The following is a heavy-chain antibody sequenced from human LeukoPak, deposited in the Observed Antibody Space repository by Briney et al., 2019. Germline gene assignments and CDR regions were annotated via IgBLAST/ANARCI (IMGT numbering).Heavy chain of an antibody. D-gene: IGHD5-18*01. Sequence: SETLSLTCTVSGGSISSYYWSWIRQPPGKGLEWIGYIYYGGSTNYNPSLKSRVTISVDTSKNQFSLKLSSVTAADTAVYHCARVLNRIQLWPKEGKNDNWFDPWGQGTLVTVSS. CDR2: IYYGGST. J-gene: IGHJ5*02. CDR1: GGSISSYY. V-gene: IGHV4-59*01. CDR3: ARVLNRIQLWPKEGKNDNWFDP.